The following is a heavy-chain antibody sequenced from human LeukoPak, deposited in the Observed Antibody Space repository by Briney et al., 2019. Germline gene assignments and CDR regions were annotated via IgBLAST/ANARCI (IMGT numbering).Heavy chain of an antibody. J-gene: IGHJ2*01. Sequence: PSETLSLTCTVSGGSISSYYWSWIRQPPGKGLEWIGYIYYSGSTNYNPSLKSRVTISVDTSKNQFSLKLSSVTAADTAVYYCARGNWNYWYFDLWGRGTLVTVSS. CDR3: ARGNWNYWYFDL. CDR1: GGSISSYY. D-gene: IGHD1-1*01. CDR2: IYYSGST. V-gene: IGHV4-59*12.